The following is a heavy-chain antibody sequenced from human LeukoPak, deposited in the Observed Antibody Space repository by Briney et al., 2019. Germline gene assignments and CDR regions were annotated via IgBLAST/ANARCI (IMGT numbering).Heavy chain of an antibody. J-gene: IGHJ4*02. D-gene: IGHD7-27*01. V-gene: IGHV1-8*01. CDR1: GYTFTSYD. CDR2: MSPNSGNT. CDR3: TRGPPNWGYDY. Sequence: GASVKVSCKASGYTFTSYDINWVRQATGQGLEWMGWMSPNSGNTGYAQKFQGRVTMTRSTSMSTAYMELSGLKSEDTAVYYCTRGPPNWGYDYWGQGTLVTVSS.